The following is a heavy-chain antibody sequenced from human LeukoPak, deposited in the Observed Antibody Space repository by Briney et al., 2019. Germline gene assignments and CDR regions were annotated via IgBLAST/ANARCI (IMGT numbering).Heavy chain of an antibody. J-gene: IGHJ4*02. V-gene: IGHV3-11*01. CDR2: IRGSGSDI. CDR3: ARDGRNYYDRSGYYSALAY. CDR1: GFTFSDYY. Sequence: GGSLRLSCAASGFTFSDYYMSWIRQAPGKGLECVSYIRGSGSDIYYADSVKGRFNAKNSLYLQMNSLRADDTAVYYCARDGRNYYDRSGYYSALAYWGQGTLVTVSS. D-gene: IGHD3-22*01.